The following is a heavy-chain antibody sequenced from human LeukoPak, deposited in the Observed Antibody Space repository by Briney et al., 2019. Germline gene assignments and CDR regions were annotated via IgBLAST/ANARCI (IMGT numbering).Heavy chain of an antibody. CDR1: GYTFTSYG. CDR2: ISAYNGNT. J-gene: IGHJ6*02. CDR3: ARDRASNWGAPGTYYYGMDV. V-gene: IGHV1-18*01. D-gene: IGHD7-27*01. Sequence: ASVTVSCTASGYTFTSYGISWVRQAPGQGLEWMGWISAYNGNTNYVQKLQGRVTMTTDTSTSTAYMELRSLRSDDTAVYYCARDRASNWGAPGTYYYGMDVWGQGTTVTVSS.